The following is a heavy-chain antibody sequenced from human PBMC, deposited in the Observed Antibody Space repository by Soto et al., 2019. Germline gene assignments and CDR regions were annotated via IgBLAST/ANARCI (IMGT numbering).Heavy chain of an antibody. V-gene: IGHV1-69*01. J-gene: IGHJ6*02. CDR1: GGTFSSYA. Sequence: QVQLVQSGAEVKKPGSSVKVSCKASGGTFSSYAISWVRQAPGQGLEWMGGIIPIFGTANYAKKFQGRVTSNADESTRTAYIELSSLRSEDTAVYYCAKDGRDYKGWDGMDVWGQGTTVTVSS. CDR2: IIPIFGTA. D-gene: IGHD4-4*01. CDR3: AKDGRDYKGWDGMDV.